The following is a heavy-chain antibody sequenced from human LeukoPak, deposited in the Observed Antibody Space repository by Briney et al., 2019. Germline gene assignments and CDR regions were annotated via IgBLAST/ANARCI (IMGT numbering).Heavy chain of an antibody. J-gene: IGHJ6*04. CDR2: MNPNSGNT. CDR3: ARARLTGYYKGYYYYGMDV. D-gene: IGHD3-9*01. V-gene: IGHV1-8*01. CDR1: GYTFTSYD. Sequence: GASVKVSCKASGYTFTSYDINWVRQATGQGLEWMGWMNPNSGNTGYAQKFQGRVTMTRNTSISTAYMELSSLRSEDTAVYYCARARLTGYYKGYYYYGMDVWGKGTTVTVSS.